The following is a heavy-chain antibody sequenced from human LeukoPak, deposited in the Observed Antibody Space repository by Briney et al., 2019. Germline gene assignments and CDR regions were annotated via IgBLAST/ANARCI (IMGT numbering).Heavy chain of an antibody. D-gene: IGHD1-1*01. V-gene: IGHV3-7*01. CDR1: EFTFSDYW. CDR3: ATCDNWVAGDV. J-gene: IGHJ6*02. CDR2: IKKDGSEE. Sequence: HPGGSLTLSCAASEFTFSDYWMSWVRHAPGKGPEWVANIKKDGSEEHYVDSVKGRFTDSRDNAKNSLFLQMNSLRVEDTAVYYCATCDNWVAGDVWGQGTSVSVSS.